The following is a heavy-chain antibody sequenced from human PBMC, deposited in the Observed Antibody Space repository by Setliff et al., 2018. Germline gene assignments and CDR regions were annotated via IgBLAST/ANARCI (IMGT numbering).Heavy chain of an antibody. CDR3: ARGHPPSDSSGYYYAY. CDR2: INHSGNT. CDR1: SGSFSGYY. V-gene: IGHV4-34*01. Sequence: PSETLSLTCAVYSGSFSGYYWSWIRQPPGKGPEWIGEINHSGNTNYNPSLKSRVTISVDTSKNQISLKLSSVTAADTAVYYCARGHPPSDSSGYYYAYWGQGTLVTVSS. D-gene: IGHD3-22*01. J-gene: IGHJ4*02.